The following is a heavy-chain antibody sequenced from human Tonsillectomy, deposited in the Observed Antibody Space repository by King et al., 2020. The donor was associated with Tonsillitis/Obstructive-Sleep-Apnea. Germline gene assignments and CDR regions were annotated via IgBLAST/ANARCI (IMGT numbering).Heavy chain of an antibody. CDR2: ISYDGGNK. CDR1: GFTFSSYA. V-gene: IGHV3-30*01. J-gene: IGHJ4*02. D-gene: IGHD2-15*01. Sequence: HVQLVQSGGGVVQPGRSLRLPCAASGFTFSSYAMYWVRQAPGKGREWVAVISYDGGNKYYADSVKCRFTIPRHNSRHKLYLQMNSLRPEDTAVYYCAINGVAALDYWGQGTLVTVSS. CDR3: AINGVAALDY.